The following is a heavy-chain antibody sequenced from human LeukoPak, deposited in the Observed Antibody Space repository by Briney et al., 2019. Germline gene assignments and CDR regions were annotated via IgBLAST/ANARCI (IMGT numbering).Heavy chain of an antibody. Sequence: PSETLSLTCTVSGGSISSYYWSWIRQPPGKGLEWIGYIYYSGSTYYNPSLKSRVTISVDTSKNQFSLKLSSVTAADTAVYYCARVALRLDYWGQGTLVTVSS. CDR2: IYYSGST. CDR3: ARVALRLDY. D-gene: IGHD1-7*01. J-gene: IGHJ4*02. CDR1: GGSISSYY. V-gene: IGHV4-59*12.